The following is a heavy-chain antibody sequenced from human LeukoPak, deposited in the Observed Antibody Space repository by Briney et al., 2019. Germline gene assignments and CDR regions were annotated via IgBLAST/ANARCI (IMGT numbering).Heavy chain of an antibody. V-gene: IGHV3-7*01. CDR2: IKQDGSEK. Sequence: GGSLRLSCAASEFTFSTYWMSWVRQAPGKGLEWVANIKQDGSEKYYADSVKGRFTISRDNAKNSLYLQMNSLRAEDTAVYYCARDISNFVWFHYYYYMDVWGKGTTVTVSS. D-gene: IGHD3-9*01. CDR3: ARDISNFVWFHYYYYMDV. CDR1: EFTFSTYW. J-gene: IGHJ6*03.